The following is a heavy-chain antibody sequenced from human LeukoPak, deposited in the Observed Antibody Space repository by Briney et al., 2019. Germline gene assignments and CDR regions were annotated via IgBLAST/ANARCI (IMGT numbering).Heavy chain of an antibody. Sequence: ASVKVSCKASGYTFTSYYMHWVRQAPGQGLEWMGIINPSGGSTSYAQKFQGRVTMTRDTSTSTVYMELSSLRSEDTAVYYCARVRSYYDFWSGSYVPHGGEYGMDVWGQGTTVTVSS. CDR1: GYTFTSYY. CDR2: INPSGGST. CDR3: ARVRSYYDFWSGSYVPHGGEYGMDV. D-gene: IGHD3-3*01. V-gene: IGHV1-46*01. J-gene: IGHJ6*02.